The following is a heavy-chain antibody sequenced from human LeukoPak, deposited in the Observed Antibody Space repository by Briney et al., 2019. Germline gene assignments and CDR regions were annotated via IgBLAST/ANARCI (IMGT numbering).Heavy chain of an antibody. Sequence: SETLSLTCTVSGGSISSSSYYWGWIRQPPGKGLEWIGSIYYSGSTYYNPSLKSRVTISVDTSKNQFSLKLSSVTAADTAVYYCARATLTTPPPWIDYWGQGTPVTVSS. J-gene: IGHJ4*02. CDR3: ARATLTTPPPWIDY. D-gene: IGHD4-17*01. CDR2: IYYSGST. V-gene: IGHV4-39*07. CDR1: GGSISSSSYY.